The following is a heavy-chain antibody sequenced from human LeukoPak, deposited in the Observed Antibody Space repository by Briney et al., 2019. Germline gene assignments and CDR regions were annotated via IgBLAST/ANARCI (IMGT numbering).Heavy chain of an antibody. CDR2: IYSGGTT. J-gene: IGHJ4*02. V-gene: IGHV3-53*01. CDR3: ARGPLAYCSGDCYPLGY. Sequence: PGGSLRLSCAASGFTVSSNYMSWVRQAPGKGLEWVSVIYSGGTTYYADSVKGRFTISRDNSKNTLYLQMNTLRPDDTAVYYCARGPLAYCSGDCYPLGYWGQGTLVTVSS. CDR1: GFTVSSNY. D-gene: IGHD2-21*02.